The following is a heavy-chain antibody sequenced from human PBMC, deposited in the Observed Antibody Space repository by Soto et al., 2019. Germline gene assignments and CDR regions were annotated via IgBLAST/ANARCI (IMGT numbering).Heavy chain of an antibody. D-gene: IGHD2-2*01. CDR2: IYYSGSI. CDR1: GGSISSYY. CDR3: ARVSCSSTSCRDYYYYMDV. J-gene: IGHJ6*03. Sequence: SETLSLTCTVSGGSISSYYWSWIRQPPGKGLEWIGYIYYSGSINYNPSLKSRVTISVDTSKNQFSLKLSSVTAADTAVYYCARVSCSSTSCRDYYYYMDVWGKGTTVTVSS. V-gene: IGHV4-59*01.